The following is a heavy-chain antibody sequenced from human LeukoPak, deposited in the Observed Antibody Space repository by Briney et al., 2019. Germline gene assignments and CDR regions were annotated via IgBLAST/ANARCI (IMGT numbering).Heavy chain of an antibody. D-gene: IGHD3-10*01. J-gene: IGHJ4*02. CDR3: AKASSITMVRGVMDY. Sequence: GGSLRLSCAASGFTFSSYAMSWVRQAPGKGLEWVSAISGSGGSTYCADSVKGRFTISRDNSKNTLYLQMNSLRAEDTAVYYCAKASSITMVRGVMDYWGQGTLVTVSS. CDR1: GFTFSSYA. V-gene: IGHV3-23*01. CDR2: ISGSGGST.